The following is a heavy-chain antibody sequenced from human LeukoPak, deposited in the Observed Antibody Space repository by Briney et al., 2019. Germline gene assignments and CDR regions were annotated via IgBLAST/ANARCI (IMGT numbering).Heavy chain of an antibody. Sequence: GRSLRLSCAASGFTFSSDGMHWVRQAPGKGLEWVAIISYDENSKSYADSVKGRFTISRDNSKNTLYLQMNSLRGEDTAVYYCARAPSRVGAFFDWGQGTLVTVSS. J-gene: IGHJ4*02. CDR2: ISYDENSK. V-gene: IGHV3-30*03. CDR1: GFTFSSDG. D-gene: IGHD1-26*01. CDR3: ARAPSRVGAFFD.